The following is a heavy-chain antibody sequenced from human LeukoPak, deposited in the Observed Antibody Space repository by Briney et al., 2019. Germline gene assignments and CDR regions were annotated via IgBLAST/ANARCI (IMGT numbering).Heavy chain of an antibody. V-gene: IGHV3-23*01. Sequence: GGSLRLSCAASGFTFSNYAMSWVRQAPGKGLEWVSSISGSAYSTYYADSGKGRFTISRDNSKNTLYLQMKSLRAEDTAVYYCAKGEGYCSGGNCYYYYYMDVWGKGTTVTVSS. CDR1: GFTFSNYA. CDR3: AKGEGYCSGGNCYYYYYMDV. J-gene: IGHJ6*03. CDR2: ISGSAYST. D-gene: IGHD2-15*01.